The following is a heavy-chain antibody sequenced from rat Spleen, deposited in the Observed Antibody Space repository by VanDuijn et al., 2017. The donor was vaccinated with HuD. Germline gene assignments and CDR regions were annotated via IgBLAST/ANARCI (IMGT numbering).Heavy chain of an antibody. Sequence: EVQLVESGGGLVQPGRSLKLSCVASGFIFNNYWMTWIRQAPGKGLEWVATITHIGATSYYPDSVKGRFTISRDNAKSTLYLQMDSLRSEDTATYYCTTDSATTVVRAYWGQGTLVTVSS. CDR1: GFIFNNYW. CDR3: TTDSATTVVRAY. CDR2: ITHIGATS. D-gene: IGHD1-1*01. J-gene: IGHJ3*01. V-gene: IGHV5-31*01.